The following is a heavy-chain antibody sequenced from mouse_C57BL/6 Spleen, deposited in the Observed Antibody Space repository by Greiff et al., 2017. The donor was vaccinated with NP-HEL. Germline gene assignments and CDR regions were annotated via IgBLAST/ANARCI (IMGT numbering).Heavy chain of an antibody. CDR1: GYTFTDYE. CDR2: IDPETGGT. Sequence: QVQLQQSGAELVRPGASVTLSCKASGYTFTDYEMHWVKQTPVHGLEWIGAIDPETGGTAYNQKFKGKAILTADKSSSTAYMELRSLTSEDSAVYYCTRVIYYGTPFAYWGQGTLVTVSA. V-gene: IGHV1-15*01. D-gene: IGHD2-1*01. J-gene: IGHJ3*01. CDR3: TRVIYYGTPFAY.